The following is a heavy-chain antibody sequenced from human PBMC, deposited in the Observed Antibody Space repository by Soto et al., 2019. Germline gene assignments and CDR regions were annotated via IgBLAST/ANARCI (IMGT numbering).Heavy chain of an antibody. CDR2: INHRGST. V-gene: IGHV4-34*01. Sequence: QVQLQQWGAGLLKPSETLSLTCAVYGGSFSGYYWSWIRQPPGKGLEWIGEINHRGSTNYNPSIKRRVTISVDTSKNQFSLKLNSVTAADTAVYYCARGSRVKIPAASGRDYYYHGLDVWGQGTAVTVSS. D-gene: IGHD6-25*01. CDR1: GGSFSGYY. J-gene: IGHJ6*02. CDR3: ARGSRVKIPAASGRDYYYHGLDV.